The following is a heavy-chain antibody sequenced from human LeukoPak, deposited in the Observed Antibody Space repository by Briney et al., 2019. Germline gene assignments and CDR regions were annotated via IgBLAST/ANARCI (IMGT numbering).Heavy chain of an antibody. D-gene: IGHD6-13*01. V-gene: IGHV6-1*01. CDR1: EDGVSGNSAA. Sequence: SQTLSLTCAISEDGVSGNSAAWNWIRQSPSRGLEWLGRTYYRSKWHNDYAVSVKSRITINPDTSKNQFSLQLNSVTPEDTAVYYCARDLQQLTRPFDYWGQGTLVTVSS. CDR2: TYYRSKWHN. CDR3: ARDLQQLTRPFDY. J-gene: IGHJ4*02.